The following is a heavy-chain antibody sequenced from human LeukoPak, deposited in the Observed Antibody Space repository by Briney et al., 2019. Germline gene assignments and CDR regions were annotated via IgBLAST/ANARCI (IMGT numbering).Heavy chain of an antibody. Sequence: GGFLRLSCAASGFTFSSYDMHWVRQATGKGLEWVSAIGTAGDTYYPGSVKGRFTISRDNSKNTLVLQMNSLRAEDTAVYYCAKALGGSGSYRNWFDPWGQGTLVTVSS. CDR3: AKALGGSGSYRNWFDP. CDR1: GFTFSSYD. CDR2: IGTAGDT. J-gene: IGHJ5*02. D-gene: IGHD1-26*01. V-gene: IGHV3-13*01.